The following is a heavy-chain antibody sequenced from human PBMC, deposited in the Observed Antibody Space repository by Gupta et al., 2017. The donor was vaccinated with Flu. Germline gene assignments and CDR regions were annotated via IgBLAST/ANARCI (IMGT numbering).Heavy chain of an antibody. CDR3: VRDFRFQDDY. CDR1: GFTFSTYW. CDR2: IKQDGSEK. V-gene: IGHV3-7*01. D-gene: IGHD2/OR15-2a*01. Sequence: EVQLVESGGGLVQPGGSVRLSCAASGFTFSTYWMTWVRQAPGKGPEWVGNIKQDGSEKYYMDSVKGRFTVSRDNAKNSLYLQMSSLRAEDTAVYFCVRDFRFQDDYWGQGTLVTVSS. J-gene: IGHJ4*02.